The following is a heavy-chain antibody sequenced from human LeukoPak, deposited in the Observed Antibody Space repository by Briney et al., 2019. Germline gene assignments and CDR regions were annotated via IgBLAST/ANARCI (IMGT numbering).Heavy chain of an antibody. CDR2: INPSSGAT. Sequence: GASVKVSCKASGYTFTGYNIYWVRQAPGQGLEWMAWINPSSGATLYAQKFRGRVTTTRDTSITTAYMELNSLTSDDTAIYYCARRSTDLGYWGQGTLVTVSS. V-gene: IGHV1-2*02. CDR3: ARRSTDLGY. CDR1: GYTFTGYN. J-gene: IGHJ4*02. D-gene: IGHD5/OR15-5a*01.